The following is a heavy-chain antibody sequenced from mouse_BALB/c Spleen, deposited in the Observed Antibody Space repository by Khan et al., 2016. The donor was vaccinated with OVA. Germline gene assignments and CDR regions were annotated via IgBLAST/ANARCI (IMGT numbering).Heavy chain of an antibody. CDR1: GYSITSGYA. V-gene: IGHV3-1*02. J-gene: IGHJ4*01. Sequence: VQLQESGPDLVKPSQLLSLTCTVTGYSITSGYAWHWIRQFPGNKLEWMAYIYFSGSINYNPSLKSRISVTRDTSKNQFFLQLNSVTSEDAATYYVTRDGNNMDDWGQGTSVTVST. CDR3: TRDGNNMDD. CDR2: IYFSGSI. D-gene: IGHD2-1*01.